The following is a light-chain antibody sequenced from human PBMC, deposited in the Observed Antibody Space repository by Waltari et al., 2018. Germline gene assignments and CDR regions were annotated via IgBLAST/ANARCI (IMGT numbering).Light chain of an antibody. J-gene: IGLJ2*01. CDR2: GNS. Sequence: QSVLTQPPSVSGAPAQRVTISRTGSSSNSGAGYDVHWYQQRPGSAPKLLIYGNSNRPSGVPDRFSGSKSGTSASLAITGLQAEDEADYYCQSYDSSLSGSVFGGGTKLTVL. V-gene: IGLV1-40*01. CDR1: SSNSGAGYD. CDR3: QSYDSSLSGSV.